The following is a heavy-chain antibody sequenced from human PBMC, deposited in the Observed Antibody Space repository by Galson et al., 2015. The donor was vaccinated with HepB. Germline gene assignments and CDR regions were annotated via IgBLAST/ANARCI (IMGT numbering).Heavy chain of an antibody. V-gene: IGHV6-1*01. CDR3: ARGETGYSSGWPYYFDS. CDR1: GDSVSRHSAA. CDR2: AYYRSKWSN. D-gene: IGHD6-19*01. J-gene: IGHJ4*02. Sequence: CAISGDSVSRHSAAWNWIRQSPSRGLEWLGRAYYRSKWSNDYAVSVRSRITINPDTSKNQFSLQLNSVTPEDTAVYYCARGETGYSSGWPYYFDSWGQGTLVTVSS.